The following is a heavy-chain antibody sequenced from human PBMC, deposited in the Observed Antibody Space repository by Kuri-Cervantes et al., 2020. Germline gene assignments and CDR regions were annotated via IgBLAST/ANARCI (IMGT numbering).Heavy chain of an antibody. Sequence: ASVKVSCKVSGYILTELSIHWVRQAPGKGLEWMGSFDPHEAETIYAQKFQGRVTMTEDTSTETAFMELSSLRSEDTAVYYCARAKEGYYDSSGYWFDPWGQGTLVTVSS. CDR1: GYILTELS. CDR2: FDPHEAET. D-gene: IGHD3-22*01. V-gene: IGHV1-24*01. J-gene: IGHJ5*02. CDR3: ARAKEGYYDSSGYWFDP.